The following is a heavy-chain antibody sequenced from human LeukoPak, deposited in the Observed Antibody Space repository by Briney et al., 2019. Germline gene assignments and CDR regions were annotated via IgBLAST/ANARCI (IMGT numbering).Heavy chain of an antibody. V-gene: IGHV4-34*01. CDR3: ARDLGLTVTDYGTDV. Sequence: SETLSLTCAAHGGSFSGYYWSWIRQPPGKGLGWIGEINHSGSTNYNPSLKSRVTISVDTSKNQFSLKLSSVTAADTAVYYCARDLGLTVTDYGTDVWGQGTTVTVSS. J-gene: IGHJ6*02. CDR1: GGSFSGYY. CDR2: INHSGST. D-gene: IGHD4-17*01.